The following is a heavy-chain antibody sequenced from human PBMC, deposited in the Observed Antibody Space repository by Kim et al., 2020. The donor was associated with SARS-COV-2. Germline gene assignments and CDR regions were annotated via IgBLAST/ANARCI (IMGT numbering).Heavy chain of an antibody. Sequence: DSVKGRFTISRDNSKNTLYLQMNSLRAEDTAVYYCARAKRGTYYYYGMDVWGQGTTVTVSS. J-gene: IGHJ6*02. D-gene: IGHD1-1*01. CDR3: ARAKRGTYYYYGMDV. V-gene: IGHV3-30*07.